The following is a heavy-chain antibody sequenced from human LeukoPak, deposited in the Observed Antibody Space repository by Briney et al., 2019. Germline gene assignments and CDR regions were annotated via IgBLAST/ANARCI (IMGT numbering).Heavy chain of an antibody. V-gene: IGHV1-3*01. CDR1: GYTFTSYA. CDR2: INAGNGNT. CDR3: ARAVGATNWFDP. D-gene: IGHD1-26*01. J-gene: IGHJ5*02. Sequence: ASVKVSCKASGYTFTSYAMHWVRQAPGQRLEWMGWINAGNGNTKYSQKFQGRVTITRGTSASTAYMELSSLRSEDTAVYYCARAVGATNWFDPWGQGTLVTVSS.